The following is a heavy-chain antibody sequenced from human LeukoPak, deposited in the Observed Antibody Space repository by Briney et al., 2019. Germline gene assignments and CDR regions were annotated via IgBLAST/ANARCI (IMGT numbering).Heavy chain of an antibody. Sequence: PGGSLRLSCAASGFTFSNAWMSWVRQAPGKGLEWVGRIKSKTDGGTTDYAAPVKGRFTISRDDSKNTLYLQMNSLKTVDTAVYYCTRGVVWGSYRYDYWGQGTLVTVSS. CDR2: IKSKTDGGTT. CDR3: TRGVVWGSYRYDY. V-gene: IGHV3-15*01. J-gene: IGHJ4*02. CDR1: GFTFSNAW. D-gene: IGHD3-16*02.